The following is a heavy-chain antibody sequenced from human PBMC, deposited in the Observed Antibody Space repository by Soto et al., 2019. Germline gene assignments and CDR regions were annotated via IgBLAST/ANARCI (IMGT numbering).Heavy chain of an antibody. CDR1: GDSVSSNSAA. CDR2: TYYKSKSNN. V-gene: IGHV6-1*01. CDR3: AKGDQAFDI. Sequence: SQTLSLTCAISGDSVSSNSAACNWIRQSPSRGLEWLGRTYYKSKSNNNYAVSVKSRITINPDTSKNQFSLQLKSVTPEDTAMYYCAKGDQAFDIWGQGTMVPVSS. J-gene: IGHJ3*02.